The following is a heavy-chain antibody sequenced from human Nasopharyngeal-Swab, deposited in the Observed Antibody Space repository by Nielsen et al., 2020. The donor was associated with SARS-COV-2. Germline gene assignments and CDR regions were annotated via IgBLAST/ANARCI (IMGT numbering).Heavy chain of an antibody. CDR1: GYSFTSYW. Sequence: GESLKISCKASGYSFTSYWIGWVRQMPGKGLEWMGIIYPGDSGTRYSPSFQGQVTISADKSISTAYLQWSSLKASDTAIYYCARGVVIAAQNWFDPWGQGTLVTVSS. J-gene: IGHJ5*02. CDR2: IYPGDSGT. V-gene: IGHV5-51*01. CDR3: ARGVVIAAQNWFDP. D-gene: IGHD6-6*01.